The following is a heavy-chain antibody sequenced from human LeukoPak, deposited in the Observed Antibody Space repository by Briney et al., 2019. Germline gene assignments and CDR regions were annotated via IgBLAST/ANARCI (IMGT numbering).Heavy chain of an antibody. CDR1: GITLSNYG. V-gene: IGHV3-23*01. CDR3: AKRGVVIRVILVGFHKEAYYFDS. Sequence: GGSLRLSCAVSGITLSNYGMSWVRQTPREGLEWVAGISGSGGSTSYADSVKGRFTISRDNPKNTLYLEMNSLRAEDTAVYFCAKRGVVIRVILVGFHKEAYYFDSWGQGALVTVSS. CDR2: ISGSGGST. D-gene: IGHD3-22*01. J-gene: IGHJ4*02.